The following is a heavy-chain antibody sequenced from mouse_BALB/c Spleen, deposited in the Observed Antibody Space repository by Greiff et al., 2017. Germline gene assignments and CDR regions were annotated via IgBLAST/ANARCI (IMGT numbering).Heavy chain of an antibody. J-gene: IGHJ4*01. D-gene: IGHD2-3*01. CDR3: ARDRVTNAMDY. Sequence: VMLVESGPGLVAPSQSLSITCTVSGFSLTSYGVHWVRQPPGKGLEWLGVIWAGGSTNYNSALMSRLSISKDNSKSQVFLKMNSLQTDDTAMYYCARDRVTNAMDYWGQGTSVTVSS. CDR1: GFSLTSYG. CDR2: IWAGGST. V-gene: IGHV2-9*02.